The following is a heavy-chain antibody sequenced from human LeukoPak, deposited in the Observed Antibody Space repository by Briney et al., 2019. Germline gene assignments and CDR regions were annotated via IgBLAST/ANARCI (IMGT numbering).Heavy chain of an antibody. D-gene: IGHD1-26*01. Sequence: SETPSLTCTVSGGSISSYYWSWIRQPPGQGLEWIGYNYYSGSINYNPSLKSRVTISVDTSKNQFSLKLRSVTAADTAVYYCARYSGSYSGFDYWGQGTLFTVSS. CDR2: NYYSGSI. V-gene: IGHV4-59*08. CDR1: GGSISSYY. J-gene: IGHJ4*02. CDR3: ARYSGSYSGFDY.